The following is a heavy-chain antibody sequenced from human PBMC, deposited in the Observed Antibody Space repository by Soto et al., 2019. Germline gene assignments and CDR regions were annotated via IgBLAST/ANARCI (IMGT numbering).Heavy chain of an antibody. Sequence: SETLSLTCAVSGGSISRGGYSWTWIRQPPGKGLEWIGNIYHTGGTYYNPSLNSRVTMSVDTSKNQFSLKLSSVTAADTAVYFCARGSSSYYDYGMDVWGQGTTVTVSS. D-gene: IGHD6-6*01. J-gene: IGHJ6*02. CDR3: ARGSSSYYDYGMDV. V-gene: IGHV4-30-2*01. CDR1: GGSISRGGYS. CDR2: IYHTGGT.